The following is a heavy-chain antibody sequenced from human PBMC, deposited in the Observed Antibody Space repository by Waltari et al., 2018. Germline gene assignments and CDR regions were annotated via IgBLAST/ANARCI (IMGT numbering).Heavy chain of an antibody. CDR1: GFSCRSFC. CDR3: AREGYDLYSVGMDV. J-gene: IGHJ6*02. D-gene: IGHD2-21*02. V-gene: IGHV3-30*03. CDR2: ISNDGTKK. Sequence: QVQLVESGGGVVQPARSLSLSRAAAGFSCRSFCVHWVRQAPGKGLEWVGVISNDGTKKYYVDSVKGRFTISRDNFKNMVYMQMNSLRREDTALYYCAREGYDLYSVGMDVWGQGTTVTVSS.